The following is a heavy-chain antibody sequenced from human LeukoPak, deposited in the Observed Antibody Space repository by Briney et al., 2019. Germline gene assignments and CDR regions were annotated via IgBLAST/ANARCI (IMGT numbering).Heavy chain of an antibody. V-gene: IGHV3-48*01. D-gene: IGHD6-6*01. CDR3: ASHKYSSSSFDY. Sequence: GGSLRLSCEASGFTFSTYSMNWVRQAPGKGLEWVSYISSSSTIYYADSVKGRFTISRDNAKNSLYLQMNSLRAEDTAVYYCASHKYSSSSFDYWGQGTLVTVSS. CDR1: GFTFSTYS. J-gene: IGHJ4*02. CDR2: ISSSSTI.